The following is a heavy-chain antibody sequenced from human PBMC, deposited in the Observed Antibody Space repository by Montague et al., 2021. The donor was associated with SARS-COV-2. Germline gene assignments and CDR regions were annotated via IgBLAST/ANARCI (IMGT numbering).Heavy chain of an antibody. D-gene: IGHD5-24*01. CDR1: GGSINSDY. V-gene: IGHV4-59*01. CDR2: IYYGGST. CDR3: AREDRWNWFDP. Sequence: SETLSLTCTVSGGSINSDYWSWIRQPPGKGLEWIGYIYYGGSTNYNPSLKSRVTISVDTSKNQFSLKLIAVTAADTAVYYCAREDRWNWFDPWGQGILVTVSS. J-gene: IGHJ5*02.